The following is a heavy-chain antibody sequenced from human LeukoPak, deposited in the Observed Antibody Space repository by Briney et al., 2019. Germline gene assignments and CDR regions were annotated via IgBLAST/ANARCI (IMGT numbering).Heavy chain of an antibody. Sequence: EGSLRLSCVASEFTFSENYMSWIRQAPGKGLEWISYISSSGSTIYYADSVKGRFTVSRDNAKNSLYLQMNSLRAEDTAVYYCAREGSGSRPWFDPWGQGTLVTVSS. CDR1: EFTFSENY. CDR3: AREGSGSRPWFDP. D-gene: IGHD3-10*01. J-gene: IGHJ5*02. CDR2: ISSSGSTI. V-gene: IGHV3-11*01.